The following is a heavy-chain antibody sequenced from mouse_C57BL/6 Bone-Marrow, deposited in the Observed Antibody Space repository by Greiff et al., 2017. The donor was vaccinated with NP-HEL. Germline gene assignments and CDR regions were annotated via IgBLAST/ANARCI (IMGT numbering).Heavy chain of an antibody. D-gene: IGHD2-3*01. CDR2: IDPSDSYT. V-gene: IGHV1-50*01. Sequence: QVQLQQSGAELVKPGASVKLSCKASGYTFTSYWMQWVKQRPGHGLEWIGEIDPSDSYTNYNQKFKGKATLTVDTSSSTAYMQLSSLTSEDSAVYYCARSDDGYYWGQGTTLTVSS. J-gene: IGHJ2*01. CDR3: ARSDDGYY. CDR1: GYTFTSYW.